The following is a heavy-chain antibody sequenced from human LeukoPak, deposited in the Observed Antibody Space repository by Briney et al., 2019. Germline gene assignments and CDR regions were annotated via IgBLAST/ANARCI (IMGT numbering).Heavy chain of an antibody. CDR3: AKARGVDRETIDY. D-gene: IGHD1-26*01. V-gene: IGHV3-74*01. Sequence: KPGGSLRLSCATSGFNIRNYWVHWVRQGPGKGLEWVSDISTDGSSATYADSVKGRFTISRDNAKDTLYLQMDSLRVEGTAVYYCAKARGVDRETIDYWGQGTLVTVSS. CDR2: ISTDGSSA. CDR1: GFNIRNYW. J-gene: IGHJ4*02.